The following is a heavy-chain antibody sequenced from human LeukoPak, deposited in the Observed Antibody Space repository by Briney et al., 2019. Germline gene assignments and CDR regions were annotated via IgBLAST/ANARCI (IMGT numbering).Heavy chain of an antibody. CDR2: FDPEDGET. Sequence: ASVKVSCKASGGTFSSYAISWVRQAPGKGLEWMGGFDPEDGETIYAQKFQGRVTMTEDTSTDTAYMELSSLRSEDTAVYYCATGAYWFDPWGQGTLVTVSS. V-gene: IGHV1-24*01. CDR3: ATGAYWFDP. D-gene: IGHD3-16*01. CDR1: GGTFSSYA. J-gene: IGHJ5*02.